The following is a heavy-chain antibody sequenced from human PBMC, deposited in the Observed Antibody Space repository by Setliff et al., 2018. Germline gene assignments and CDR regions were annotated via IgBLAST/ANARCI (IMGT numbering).Heavy chain of an antibody. D-gene: IGHD3-10*01. CDR3: ARDFYSYGSRSYYKTNLDY. Sequence: GGSLRLSCAASGFTFSGYWMSWVRQAPGKGLEWVANIKQDGSDIYYLDSVKVRFTISRDNAKNSLYLQMNSLRAEDTAVYYCARDFYSYGSRSYYKTNLDYWGQGTQVTVSS. CDR2: IKQDGSDI. CDR1: GFTFSGYW. J-gene: IGHJ4*02. V-gene: IGHV3-7*01.